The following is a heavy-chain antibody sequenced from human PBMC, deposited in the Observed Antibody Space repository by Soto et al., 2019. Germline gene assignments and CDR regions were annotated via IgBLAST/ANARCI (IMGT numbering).Heavy chain of an antibody. D-gene: IGHD1-1*01. Sequence: EGSLRLSCAASGFTFSSYWMNWVRQAPGKGLVFVSGINSGGSVYADSVKGRFTISRDTAKNTLYLDMNSLRVEDTAVYYCARGHGRLEPVYWGQGALVTVSS. CDR1: GFTFSSYW. CDR2: INSGGS. CDR3: ARGHGRLEPVY. J-gene: IGHJ4*02. V-gene: IGHV3-74*03.